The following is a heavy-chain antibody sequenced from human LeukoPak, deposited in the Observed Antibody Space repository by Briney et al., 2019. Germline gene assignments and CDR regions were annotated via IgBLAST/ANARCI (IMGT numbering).Heavy chain of an antibody. V-gene: IGHV4-59*12. J-gene: IGHJ3*02. CDR1: GGSISSYY. Sequence: SETLSLTCTVSGGSISSYYWSWIRQPPGKGLEWIGYIYYSGSTNYNPSLKSRVTISVDTSKNQFSLKLSSVTAADTAVYYCARGRAYYGDKPDAFDIWGQGTMVTVSS. CDR2: IYYSGST. CDR3: ARGRAYYGDKPDAFDI. D-gene: IGHD4-17*01.